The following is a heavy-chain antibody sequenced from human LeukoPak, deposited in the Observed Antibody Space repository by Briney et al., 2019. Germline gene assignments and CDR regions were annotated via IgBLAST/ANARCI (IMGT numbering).Heavy chain of an antibody. V-gene: IGHV3-23*01. CDR1: GLTFSSYG. Sequence: GGSLRLSCAVSGLTFSSYGMSWVRQAPGKGLEWVSAISGSGATTYYADSVKGRFAISRDNSKNTLYLQMNSLRAEDTAVYYCAKDSVQGSTDYWGQGTLVTVSS. J-gene: IGHJ4*02. CDR3: AKDSVQGSTDY. CDR2: ISGSGATT. D-gene: IGHD6-6*01.